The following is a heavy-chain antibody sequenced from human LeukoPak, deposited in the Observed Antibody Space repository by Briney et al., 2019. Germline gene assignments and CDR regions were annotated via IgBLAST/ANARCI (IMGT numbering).Heavy chain of an antibody. CDR1: GGTFSSYA. Sequence: SVKVSCKASGGTFSSYAISWVRQAPGQGLEWIGGIIPIFGTANYAQKFQGRVTITADESTSTAYMELSSLRSEDTAVYYCARWAPYCSSTSCPFYFDYWGQGTLVTVSS. CDR2: IIPIFGTA. D-gene: IGHD2-2*01. CDR3: ARWAPYCSSTSCPFYFDY. J-gene: IGHJ4*02. V-gene: IGHV1-69*13.